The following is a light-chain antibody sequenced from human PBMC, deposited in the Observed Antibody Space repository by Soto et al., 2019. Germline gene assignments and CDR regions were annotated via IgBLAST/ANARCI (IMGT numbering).Light chain of an antibody. V-gene: IGKV1-39*01. CDR1: QRISSY. J-gene: IGKJ1*01. Sequence: IRMTQSPSALSASVGDRVTITCRASQRISSYVNWYRQKPGRAPSLLIWDASTLQSGVPSRFSGSGSGTDFTLTISSLQPEDFATYYCQQTYTPPRTFAQGTKVAIK. CDR3: QQTYTPPRT. CDR2: DAS.